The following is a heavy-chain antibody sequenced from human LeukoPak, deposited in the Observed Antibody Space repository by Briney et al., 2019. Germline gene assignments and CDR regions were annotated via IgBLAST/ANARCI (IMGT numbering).Heavy chain of an antibody. J-gene: IGHJ4*02. D-gene: IGHD6-25*01. CDR1: GYTFTNYW. CDR2: IDPSDSHT. V-gene: IGHV5-10-1*01. CDR3: ARSGAATIVTLFDS. Sequence: GESLKISCQGSGYTFTNYWIGWVRQMAGKGLEWMGRIDPSDSHTNYSPFVQGHVTISADRSSSTAFLQWSSLEASDTARYYCARSGAATIVTLFDSWGQGTLVSVSS.